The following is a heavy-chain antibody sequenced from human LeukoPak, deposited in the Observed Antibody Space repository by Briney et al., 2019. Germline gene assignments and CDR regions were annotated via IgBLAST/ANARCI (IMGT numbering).Heavy chain of an antibody. J-gene: IGHJ4*02. Sequence: ESGPKLVNHTETLTLTCTVSGFSLSNARMGVSWIRQPPGKALEWLAQIFSNDENYYSTSLKSRLTISKDTSKSQVVLTMTNMDPVDTATYYCARIRHYDFWSGYSLGYWGQGTLVTVSS. V-gene: IGHV2-26*01. CDR2: IFSNDEN. D-gene: IGHD3-3*01. CDR1: GFSLSNARMG. CDR3: ARIRHYDFWSGYSLGY.